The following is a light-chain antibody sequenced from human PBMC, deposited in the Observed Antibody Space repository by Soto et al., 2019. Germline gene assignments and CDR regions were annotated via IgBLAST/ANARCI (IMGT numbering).Light chain of an antibody. V-gene: IGKV3-20*01. CDR2: GAF. J-gene: IGKJ5*01. Sequence: EIVLTQSPATLSLSPGERATLSCRASQSVSSYLACYQQRPGQAPRLLIYGAFSRATGIPDRFSGSGSGTDFTLTISRLEPEDFAVYYCQQYGNSIPITFGQGTRLEI. CDR3: QQYGNSIPIT. CDR1: QSVSSY.